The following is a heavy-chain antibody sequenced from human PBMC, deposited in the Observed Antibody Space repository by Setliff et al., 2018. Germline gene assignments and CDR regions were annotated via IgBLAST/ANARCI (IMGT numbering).Heavy chain of an antibody. V-gene: IGHV1-24*01. CDR1: GYTLSELF. CDR2: FDAEDGET. Sequence: GASVKVSCKVSGYTLSELFMHWVRQAPGKGLEWMGGFDAEDGETIYAQKFQGRVTMTEDTSTDTAYMELSGLRYEDTALYYCAIIRPDSSGYYGFWFDPWGQGNLVTVSS. D-gene: IGHD3-22*01. CDR3: AIIRPDSSGYYGFWFDP. J-gene: IGHJ5*02.